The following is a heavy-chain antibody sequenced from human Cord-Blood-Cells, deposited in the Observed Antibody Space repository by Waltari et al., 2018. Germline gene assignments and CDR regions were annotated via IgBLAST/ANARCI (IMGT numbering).Heavy chain of an antibody. CDR3: ARGVSYYDYIWGSYRYTTFDY. CDR2: ISYDGSNK. CDR1: GFTFSSYA. Sequence: QVQLVESGGGVVQPGRSLRLSCAASGFTFSSYAMHWVRQAPGKGLGWVAVISYDGSNKYYADSVKGRFTISRDNSKNTLYLQMNSLRAEDTAVYYCARGVSYYDYIWGSYRYTTFDYWGQGTLVTVSS. V-gene: IGHV3-30-3*01. D-gene: IGHD3-16*02. J-gene: IGHJ4*02.